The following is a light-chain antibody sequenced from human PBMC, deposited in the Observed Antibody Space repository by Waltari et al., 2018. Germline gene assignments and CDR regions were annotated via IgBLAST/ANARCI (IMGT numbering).Light chain of an antibody. J-gene: IGLJ2*01. CDR1: SFNIGAGSD. CDR3: QSYDTSLSALV. CDR2: GST. Sequence: QSVLTQPPSVSGAPGPRFTISCPGSSFNIGAGSDVTWYQQPPGTAPKLLPYGSTNRPSGVPGRFSGSKSDTSASLAITGLQAEDEADYYCQSYDTSLSALVFGGGTKVTVL. V-gene: IGLV1-40*01.